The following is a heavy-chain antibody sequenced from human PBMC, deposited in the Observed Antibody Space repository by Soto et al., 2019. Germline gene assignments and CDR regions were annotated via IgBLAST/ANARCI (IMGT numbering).Heavy chain of an antibody. CDR3: AGDASGWFDY. V-gene: IGHV4-34*01. Sequence: SETLSLTCAVYGGSFSGYYWSWIRQPPGKGLEWIGEINHSGSTNYNPSLKSRVTISVDTSKNQFSLKLSSVTAADTAVYYCAGDASGWFDYWGQGTLVTVSS. CDR2: INHSGST. CDR1: GGSFSGYY. J-gene: IGHJ4*02. D-gene: IGHD6-19*01.